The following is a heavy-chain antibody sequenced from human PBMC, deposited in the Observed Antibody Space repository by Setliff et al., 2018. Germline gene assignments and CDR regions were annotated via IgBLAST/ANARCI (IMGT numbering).Heavy chain of an antibody. V-gene: IGHV4-59*08. Sequence: SETLSLTCSVYGESFSNNYWSWIRQAPGTGLEWIAYVHDNGETNQNPSLKSRVTISVDTSKNQFSLKMSSVTAADTAMYYCAGTPALGTSWLSPFDYWGQGTLVTVSS. CDR2: VHDNGET. CDR1: GESFSNNY. J-gene: IGHJ4*02. D-gene: IGHD5-12*01. CDR3: AGTPALGTSWLSPFDY.